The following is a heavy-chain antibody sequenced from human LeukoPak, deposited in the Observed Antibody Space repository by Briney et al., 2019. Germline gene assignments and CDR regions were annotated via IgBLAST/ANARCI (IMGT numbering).Heavy chain of an antibody. CDR2: ISSSSSYI. D-gene: IGHD3-16*01. J-gene: IGHJ4*02. CDR1: GFTFSSYS. V-gene: IGHV3-21*01. CDR3: AKVRAPRRFEYYFDY. Sequence: GGSLRLSCAASGFTFSSYSMNWVRQAPGKGLEWVSSISSSSSYIYYADSVKGRFTISRDNAKNSLYLQMNSLRAEDTAVYYCAKVRAPRRFEYYFDYWGQGTLVTVSS.